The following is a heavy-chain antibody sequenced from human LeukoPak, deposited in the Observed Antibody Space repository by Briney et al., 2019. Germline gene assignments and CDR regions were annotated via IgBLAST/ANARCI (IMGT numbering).Heavy chain of an antibody. CDR3: ARVVVGATTDY. CDR1: GYTFTSYA. D-gene: IGHD1-26*01. CDR2: IIPIFGTA. V-gene: IGHV1-69*13. Sequence: ASVKVSCKASGYTFTSYAISWVRQAPGQGLEWMGGIIPIFGTANYAQKFQGRVTITADESTSTAYMELSSLRSEDTAVYYCARVVVGATTDYWGQGTLVTVSS. J-gene: IGHJ4*02.